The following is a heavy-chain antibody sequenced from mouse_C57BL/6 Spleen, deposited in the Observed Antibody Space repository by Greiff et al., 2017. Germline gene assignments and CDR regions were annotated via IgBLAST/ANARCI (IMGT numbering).Heavy chain of an antibody. CDR1: GYAFRSSW. CDR2: IYPGDGDT. V-gene: IGHV1-82*01. J-gene: IGHJ2*01. Sequence: VQLQQSGPELVKPGASVKISCKASGYAFRSSWMHWVKQRPGKGLEWIGRIYPGDGDTNYNGKFKGKATLTADKSSSTAYMQLSSLTSEDSAVYFGARSYYGSSFYYVDYWGQGTTLTVSS. D-gene: IGHD1-1*01. CDR3: ARSYYGSSFYYVDY.